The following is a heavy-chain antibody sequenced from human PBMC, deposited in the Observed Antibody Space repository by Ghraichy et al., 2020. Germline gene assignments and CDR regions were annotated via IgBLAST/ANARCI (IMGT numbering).Heavy chain of an antibody. CDR3: AKERDSSGYYSFRGDYYGMDV. D-gene: IGHD3-22*01. J-gene: IGHJ6*02. Sequence: GGSLRLSCAASGFTFSRYGMHWVRQAPGKGLEWVSGTSYDGSNKNYADSVKGRFTISRDNSKNTVYLQMNSLRAEDTAVYYCAKERDSSGYYSFRGDYYGMDVWGQGTPVTVSS. CDR2: TSYDGSNK. V-gene: IGHV3-30*18. CDR1: GFTFSRYG.